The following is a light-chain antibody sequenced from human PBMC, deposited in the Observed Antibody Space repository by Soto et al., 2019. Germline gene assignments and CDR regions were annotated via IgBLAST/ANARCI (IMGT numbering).Light chain of an antibody. J-gene: IGKJ1*01. CDR1: QTISSW. CDR2: KAS. Sequence: DIQMTQSPSTLSGSVGDRVTITCRASQTISSWLAWYQQKPGKAPKLLIYKASTLKSGVPSRFSGSGCGTEFTLTIRSLQPDDFATYYCQHYNSYSEAFGQGTKVDIK. V-gene: IGKV1-5*03. CDR3: QHYNSYSEA.